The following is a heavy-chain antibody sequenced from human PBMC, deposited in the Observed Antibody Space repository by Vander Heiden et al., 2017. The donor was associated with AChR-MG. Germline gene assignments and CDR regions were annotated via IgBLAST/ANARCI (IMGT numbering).Heavy chain of an antibody. CDR3: AKVGAKFSSSTYGMDV. J-gene: IGHJ6*02. D-gene: IGHD6-6*01. CDR2: ISYDGSNK. CDR1: GFTFSSYG. Sequence: VQPVESGGGVVQPGRSLRRSCAASGFTFSSYGMHWVRQAPGKGLEWVAVISYDGSNKYYADSVNGRFTISRDNSKNTLYLQMNSLRAQDTAVYYCAKVGAKFSSSTYGMDVWVQGTTVTVSS. V-gene: IGHV3-30*18.